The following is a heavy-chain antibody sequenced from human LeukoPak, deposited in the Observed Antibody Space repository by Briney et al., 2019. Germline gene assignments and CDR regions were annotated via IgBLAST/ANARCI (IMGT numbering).Heavy chain of an antibody. CDR1: GFTLSRHA. V-gene: IGHV3-30-3*01. Sequence: GGSLRLSCTASGFTLSRHAMHWVRQAPGKGLEWLLVISYDGSNQYYADSVKGRFTISRDNSKNTLYLQMNGLRVEDTAVYYCAKDMQTWPRFPDYWGQGTLVTVSS. CDR3: AKDMQTWPRFPDY. J-gene: IGHJ4*02. D-gene: IGHD5-12*01. CDR2: ISYDGSNQ.